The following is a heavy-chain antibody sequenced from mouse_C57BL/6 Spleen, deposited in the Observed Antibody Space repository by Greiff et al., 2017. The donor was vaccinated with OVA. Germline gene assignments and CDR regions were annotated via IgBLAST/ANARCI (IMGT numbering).Heavy chain of an antibody. CDR2: ISYDGSN. J-gene: IGHJ4*01. V-gene: IGHV3-6*01. D-gene: IGHD3-1*01. CDR1: GYSITSGYY. Sequence: DVQLQESGPGLVKPSQSLSLTCSVTGYSITSGYYWNWIRQFPGNKLEWMGYISYDGSNNYNPSLKNRISITRDTSKNQFFLELNSVTTEDTATYYCARERGTRDYAMDYWGQGTSVTVSS. CDR3: ARERGTRDYAMDY.